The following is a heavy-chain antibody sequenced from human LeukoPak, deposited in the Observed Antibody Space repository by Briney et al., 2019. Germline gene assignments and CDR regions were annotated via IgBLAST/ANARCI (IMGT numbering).Heavy chain of an antibody. CDR3: ARDHYDSSGYYPYYMDV. CDR2: INWNGGST. CDR1: GLTFSDYS. V-gene: IGHV3-20*04. J-gene: IGHJ6*03. D-gene: IGHD3-22*01. Sequence: GGSLRLSCTASGLTFSDYSMNWVRQAPGKGLEWVSGINWNGGSTGYADSVKGRFTISRDTAKNSLYLQMNSLRAEDTALYYCARDHYDSSGYYPYYMDVWGKGTTVTVSS.